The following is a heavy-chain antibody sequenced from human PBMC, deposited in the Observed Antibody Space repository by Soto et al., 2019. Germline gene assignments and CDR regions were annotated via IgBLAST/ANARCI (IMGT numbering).Heavy chain of an antibody. V-gene: IGHV4-31*11. D-gene: IGHD6-13*01. CDR2: IYYSGST. J-gene: IGHJ5*02. CDR3: ARETAAGPNWFDP. Sequence: SETLSLTCAVSGGSISSGGYYWSWIRQHPGKGLEWIGYIYYSGSTYYNPSLKSRVTISVDTSKNQFSLKLSSVTAADTAVYYCARETAAGPNWFDPWGQGTLVTVSS. CDR1: GGSISSGGYY.